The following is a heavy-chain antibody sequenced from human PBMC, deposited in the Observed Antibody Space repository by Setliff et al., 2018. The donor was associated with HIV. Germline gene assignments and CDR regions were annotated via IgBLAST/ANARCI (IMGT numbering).Heavy chain of an antibody. V-gene: IGHV4-34*01. CDR1: GGSFSAYH. CDR2: IYHSGST. D-gene: IGHD6-13*01. Sequence: TSETLSLTCAVYGGSFSAYHWSWIRQTPGKGLEWIGEIYHSGSTNYNPSLKSRVTISVDKSKNQFSLKLSSVTAADTAVYSCAREGQQLVRGPYFDYWGQGTLVTVSS. CDR3: AREGQQLVRGPYFDY. J-gene: IGHJ4*02.